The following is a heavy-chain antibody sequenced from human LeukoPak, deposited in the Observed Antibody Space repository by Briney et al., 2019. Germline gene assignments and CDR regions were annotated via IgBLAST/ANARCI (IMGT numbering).Heavy chain of an antibody. V-gene: IGHV3-30-3*01. CDR3: ARDSRSYSTGTEY. CDR1: GFGFSSYA. CDR2: ISYDGSNQ. Sequence: PGGSLRLSCAASGFGFSSYAMHWVRQAPGKGLEWVAVISYDGSNQYCADSVKGRFTISRDNSRNTLYLQMNSLRLEDTALYYCARDSRSYSTGTEYWGQGTLVTVSS. D-gene: IGHD3-10*01. J-gene: IGHJ4*02.